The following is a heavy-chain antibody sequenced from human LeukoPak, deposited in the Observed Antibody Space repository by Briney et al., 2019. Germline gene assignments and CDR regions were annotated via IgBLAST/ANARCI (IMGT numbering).Heavy chain of an antibody. J-gene: IGHJ4*02. D-gene: IGHD5-18*01. CDR2: IYYSGST. Sequence: SETLSLTCTVSGDSISSYYWSWIRQPPGKGLEWIGYIYYSGSTNYNPSLKSRVTMLLDTSKNHISLKLTSVTAADTAIYFCARASETAMVTLWGQGTLVTVSS. CDR1: GDSISSYY. V-gene: IGHV4-59*08. CDR3: ARASETAMVTL.